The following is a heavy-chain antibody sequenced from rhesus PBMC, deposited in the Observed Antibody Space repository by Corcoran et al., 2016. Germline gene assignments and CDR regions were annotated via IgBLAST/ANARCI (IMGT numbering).Heavy chain of an antibody. CDR2: IDPSDFDA. D-gene: IGHD3-3*01. CDR1: GYSFTSYW. J-gene: IGHJ6*01. V-gene: IGHV5-2*01. CDR3: AKGPYYNFWTGYYEEGYGLDS. Sequence: EVQLVQSGAEVKRPGESLKISCKTSGYSFTSYWISWVRQMPGKGLEWMGAIDPSDFDARYSPSFQGRVTISDDKSISPSYRQWSSLKASDTATYYCAKGPYYNFWTGYYEEGYGLDSWGQGVVVTVSS.